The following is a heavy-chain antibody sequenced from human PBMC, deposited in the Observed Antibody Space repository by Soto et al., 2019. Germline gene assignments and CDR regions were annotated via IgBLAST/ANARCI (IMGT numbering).Heavy chain of an antibody. CDR3: ARALGYCSSTSCRPTIYGMDV. D-gene: IGHD2-2*01. J-gene: IGHJ6*02. Sequence: SVKVSCKASGGTFSSYTISWVRQAPGQGLEWMGRIIPILGIANYAQKFQGRVTITADKSTSTAYMELSSLRSEDTAVYYCARALGYCSSTSCRPTIYGMDVWGQGTTVTVSS. CDR2: IIPILGIA. V-gene: IGHV1-69*02. CDR1: GGTFSSYT.